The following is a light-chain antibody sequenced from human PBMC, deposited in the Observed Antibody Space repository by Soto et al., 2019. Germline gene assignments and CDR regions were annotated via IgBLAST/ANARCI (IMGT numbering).Light chain of an antibody. V-gene: IGLV2-11*01. CDR3: CSYAGTNTYVV. CDR2: DVT. CDR1: SSDVGTFNY. Sequence: QSALTQPRSVSGSPGQSVTISYTGTSSDVGTFNYVSWYQQHPGKAPKLIIYDVTQRPSGVPYRFSGSKSGNTASLTISGLQSEEEADYFCCSYAGTNTYVVIGGGTKLTVL. J-gene: IGLJ2*01.